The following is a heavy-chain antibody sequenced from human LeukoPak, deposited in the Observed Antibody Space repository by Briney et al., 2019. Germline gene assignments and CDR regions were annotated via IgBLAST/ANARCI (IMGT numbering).Heavy chain of an antibody. CDR1: GGTFSSYG. V-gene: IGHV1-69*04. CDR3: ATEKYDILTGYPTSGMDV. Sequence: SVKVSCKASGGTFSSYGISWVRQAPGQGLEWMGRIIPILGIANYAQKFQGRVTITADKSTSTAYMELSSLRSEDTAVYYCATEKYDILTGYPTSGMDVWGQKTTVTVSS. D-gene: IGHD3-9*01. CDR2: IIPILGIA. J-gene: IGHJ6*02.